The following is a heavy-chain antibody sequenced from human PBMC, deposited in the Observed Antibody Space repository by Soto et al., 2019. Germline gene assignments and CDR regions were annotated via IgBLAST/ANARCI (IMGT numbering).Heavy chain of an antibody. CDR3: ASGGDQYYDILTGYYR. CDR2: IWYDGSNK. J-gene: IGHJ4*02. CDR1: GFTFSSYG. Sequence: PGGSLRLSCAASGFTFSSYGMHWVRQAPGKGLEWVAVIWYDGSNKYYADSVKGRFTISRDNSKNTLYLQMNSLRAEDTAVYYCASGGDQYYDILTGYYRWGQGT. D-gene: IGHD3-9*01. V-gene: IGHV3-33*01.